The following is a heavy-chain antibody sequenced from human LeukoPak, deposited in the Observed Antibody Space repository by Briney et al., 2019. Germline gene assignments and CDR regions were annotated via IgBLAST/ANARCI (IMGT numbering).Heavy chain of an antibody. D-gene: IGHD4-17*01. CDR1: GFTFSSYG. J-gene: IGHJ5*02. Sequence: PGGSLRLSCAASGFTFSSYGMHWVRQAPGKGLEWVAVISYDGSNKYYADSVKGRFTISRDNSKNTLYLQMNSLRAEDTAVYYCAKAGGTYGDANWFDPWGQGTLVTVSS. CDR3: AKAGGTYGDANWFDP. CDR2: ISYDGSNK. V-gene: IGHV3-30*18.